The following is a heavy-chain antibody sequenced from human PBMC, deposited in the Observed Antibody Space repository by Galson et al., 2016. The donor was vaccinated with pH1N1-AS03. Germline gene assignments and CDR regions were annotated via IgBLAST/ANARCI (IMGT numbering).Heavy chain of an antibody. CDR2: IYSGGTT. V-gene: IGHV3-53*01. J-gene: IGHJ4*02. CDR3: VRGDYEDVDLQGFYFDY. Sequence: SLRLSCAASGLTVSTNYMSWVRQAPGKGLEWVSTIYSGGTTYYAVSVKGRFTISRDNMKNTLSLQMSSLTAEDTAVYYCVRGDYEDVDLQGFYFDYWGQGTLVTVSS. CDR1: GLTVSTNY. D-gene: IGHD4/OR15-4a*01.